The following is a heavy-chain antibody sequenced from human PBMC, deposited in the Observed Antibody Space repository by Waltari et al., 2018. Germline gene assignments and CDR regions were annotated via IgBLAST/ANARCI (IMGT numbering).Heavy chain of an antibody. J-gene: IGHJ5*02. CDR3: TKSGNSYTNSNFFDP. CDR2: VYFTGKT. CDR1: GDSMRPTHSY. V-gene: IGHV4-39*02. Sequence: QVQESGPGLVKTSETLSLTCTISGDSMRPTHSYWAWVRQSPERGLEWLGSVYFTGKTWYNPSLDSRVSLSVDSSKSLFSLRLRSLTAADTAVYFCTKSGNSYTNSNFFDPWGQGLLVTVSS. D-gene: IGHD6-25*01.